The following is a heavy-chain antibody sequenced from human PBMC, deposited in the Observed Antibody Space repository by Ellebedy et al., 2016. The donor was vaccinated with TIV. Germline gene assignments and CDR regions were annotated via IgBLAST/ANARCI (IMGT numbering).Heavy chain of an antibody. CDR3: ARDPGYNGYDS. CDR1: DYNFKNYG. CDR2: VSPYNGDT. J-gene: IGHJ4*02. D-gene: IGHD5-12*01. V-gene: IGHV1-18*01. Sequence: AASVKVSCKASDYNFKNYGIGWVRQAPGQGLEWMGWVSPYNGDTNYARAVQDRISMTTDTATGTVNMELRNLTSDDTAVYYCARDPGYNGYDSWGQGTLVTVSS.